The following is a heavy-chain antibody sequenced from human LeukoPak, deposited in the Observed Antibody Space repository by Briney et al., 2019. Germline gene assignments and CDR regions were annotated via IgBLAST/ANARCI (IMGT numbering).Heavy chain of an antibody. CDR3: ARSPDYYDSSGYYKAPTFDY. V-gene: IGHV1-46*01. D-gene: IGHD3-22*01. J-gene: IGHJ4*02. CDR1: GYTFTSYY. Sequence: ASVKVSCKASGYTFTSYYMHWVRQAPGQGLEWMGIINPSGGSTSYAQKFQGRVTMTRDMSTSTVYMELSSLRSEDTAVYYCARSPDYYDSSGYYKAPTFDYWGQGTLVTVSS. CDR2: INPSGGST.